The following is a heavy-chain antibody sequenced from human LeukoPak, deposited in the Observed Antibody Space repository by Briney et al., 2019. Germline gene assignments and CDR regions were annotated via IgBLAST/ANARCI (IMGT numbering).Heavy chain of an antibody. CDR3: ARETYCGGDCYVQYYFDY. V-gene: IGHV3-21*01. CDR2: ISSSSSYI. CDR1: GFTFSIYR. D-gene: IGHD2-21*02. Sequence: GGSLRLSCAASGFTFSIYRMNWVRQAPGKGLEWVSSISSSSSYIYYADSVKGRFTISRDNAKNSLYLQMNSLRAEDTAVYYCARETYCGGDCYVQYYFDYWGQGTLVTVSS. J-gene: IGHJ4*02.